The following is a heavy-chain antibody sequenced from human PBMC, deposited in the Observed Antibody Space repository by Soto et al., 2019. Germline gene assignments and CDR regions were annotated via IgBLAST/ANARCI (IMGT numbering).Heavy chain of an antibody. CDR2: IYHSGST. V-gene: IGHV4-61*08. D-gene: IGHD1-26*01. Sequence: QVQLQESGPGLMKPSETLSLTCTVSGGSVSNDAYYWSWIRQPPGKGLEWIGYIYHSGSTYYNPSLQSRIIISVDMAENQFSLRLNSVTAADTAVYYCARLGIGWEFPFDPWGQGTLVNVSS. J-gene: IGHJ5*02. CDR3: ARLGIGWEFPFDP. CDR1: GGSVSNDAYY.